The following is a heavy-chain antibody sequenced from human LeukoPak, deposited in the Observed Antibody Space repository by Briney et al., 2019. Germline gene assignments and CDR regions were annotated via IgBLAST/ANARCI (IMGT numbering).Heavy chain of an antibody. D-gene: IGHD5-24*01. CDR3: ARGLGEGYPDY. V-gene: IGHV4-34*01. J-gene: IGHJ4*02. CDR1: GGSFSGFY. CDR2: IKHGGFT. Sequence: SETPSLTCAVHGGSFSGFYWTWMRQPPGKGLEWIGEIKHGGFTSYHPSLKSRVTMSEDTSNNQFSLKLTSVTAADTAVYYCARGLGEGYPDYWGPGTPVTVSS.